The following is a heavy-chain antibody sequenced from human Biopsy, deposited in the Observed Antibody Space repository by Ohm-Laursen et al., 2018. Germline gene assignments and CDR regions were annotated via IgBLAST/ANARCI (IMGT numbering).Heavy chain of an antibody. CDR1: SYTFTDYN. Sequence: SVKVSCKASSYTFTDYNIHWMRQAPGQGLEWLGYINCKTGATNYAQKFQGTVTMTRDTSISTAYLALVSLRSADTAIYYCARDPLNGHKHFDYWGQGSLVTVSS. V-gene: IGHV1-2*02. J-gene: IGHJ4*02. D-gene: IGHD2-8*01. CDR3: ARDPLNGHKHFDY. CDR2: INCKTGAT.